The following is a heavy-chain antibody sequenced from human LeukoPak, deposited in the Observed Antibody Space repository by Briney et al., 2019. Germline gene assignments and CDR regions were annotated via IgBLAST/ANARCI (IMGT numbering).Heavy chain of an antibody. CDR2: ISRGGGST. D-gene: IGHD4-11*01. CDR1: GITFSSLG. V-gene: IGHV3-23*01. Sequence: GGSLRLSCAASGITFSSLGMSWVRLAPGKGLEWVSGISRGGGSTNYADSVKGRFTISRDNSKNTVYLQMNSLRAEDTAVYYCAKGQYYFDYWGQGTLVPVSS. CDR3: AKGQYYFDY. J-gene: IGHJ4*02.